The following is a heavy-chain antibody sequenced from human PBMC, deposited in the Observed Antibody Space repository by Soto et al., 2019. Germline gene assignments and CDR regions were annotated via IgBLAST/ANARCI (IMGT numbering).Heavy chain of an antibody. CDR2: ISDDGSTT. V-gene: IGHV3-74*01. CDR3: TRGPRVSSTGTGAH. Sequence: GGSLRLSCEVSGFTFSAYWMDWVRQVPGKGLIWVSRISDDGSTTTYADSVKGRFTISRDNAKNTLYLQMNSLRADDTGLYYCTRGPRVSSTGTGAHWGQGTLVTVSS. CDR1: GFTFSAYW. J-gene: IGHJ4*02. D-gene: IGHD1-1*01.